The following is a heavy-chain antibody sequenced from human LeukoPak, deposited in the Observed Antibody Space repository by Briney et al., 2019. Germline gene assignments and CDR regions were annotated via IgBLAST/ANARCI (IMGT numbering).Heavy chain of an antibody. J-gene: IGHJ4*02. V-gene: IGHV4-39*01. CDR1: GGSISSSSYY. Sequence: PSETLSLTCTVSGGSISSSSYYWGWIRQPPGKGLEWIGSIYYSGSTYYNPSLKSRVTISVDTSKNQFFLKLSSVTAADTAVYYCARHRGFRVAPRLGLDFDYWGQGTLVTVSS. D-gene: IGHD6-6*01. CDR2: IYYSGST. CDR3: ARHRGFRVAPRLGLDFDY.